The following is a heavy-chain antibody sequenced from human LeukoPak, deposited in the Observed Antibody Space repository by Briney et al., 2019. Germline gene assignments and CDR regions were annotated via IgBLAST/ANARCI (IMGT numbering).Heavy chain of an antibody. CDR1: GFTFSSYT. D-gene: IGHD7-27*01. CDR2: ISGRGGST. V-gene: IGHV3-23*01. Sequence: GGSLRLSCAASGFTFSSYTMSWVRQAPGKGLEWVSAISGRGGSTYCADSVKGRFAISRDNSKNTLYLQMNSLRAEDTAVYYCAKSQPGAGYDYWGQGTLVTVSS. CDR3: AKSQPGAGYDY. J-gene: IGHJ4*02.